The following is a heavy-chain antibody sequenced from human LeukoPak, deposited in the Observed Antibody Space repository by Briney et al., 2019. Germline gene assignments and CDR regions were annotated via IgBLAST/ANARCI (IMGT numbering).Heavy chain of an antibody. J-gene: IGHJ4*02. V-gene: IGHV4-61*01. CDR3: ARGYGNYWRFDY. CDR2: IGYSGTT. Sequence: SETLSLTCTVSGGSVRSDSNYWSWIRQPPGKGLEWIGYIGYSGTTDYNPSLKSRVSMSLGTSMNEILLKLDSVTAADTAVYYCARGYGNYWRFDYWGAGSLGTVSS. CDR1: GGSVRSDSNY. D-gene: IGHD1-26*01.